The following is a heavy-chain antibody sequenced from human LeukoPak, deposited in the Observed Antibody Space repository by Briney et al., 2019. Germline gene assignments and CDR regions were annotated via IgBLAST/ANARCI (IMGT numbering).Heavy chain of an antibody. D-gene: IGHD3-9*01. J-gene: IGHJ4*02. Sequence: GSLRLSCAASGFTFSISAMSWVRQAPGKGLEWVSGISDSGGSTFYADSVKGRFTISRDNSKNILYLQMNSLRADDTAVYYCAKVSESNYDILTGYYTPYYFDYWGQGTLVTVSS. CDR1: GFTFSISA. V-gene: IGHV3-23*01. CDR3: AKVSESNYDILTGYYTPYYFDY. CDR2: ISDSGGST.